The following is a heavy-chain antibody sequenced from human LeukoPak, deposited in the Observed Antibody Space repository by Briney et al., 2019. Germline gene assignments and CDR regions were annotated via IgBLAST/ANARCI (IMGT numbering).Heavy chain of an antibody. V-gene: IGHV1-2*02. CDR1: GYTFTGYY. Sequence: ASVKVSCKASGYTFTGYYMHWVRQAPGQGLEWMGWINPNSGGTNYAQKFQGRVTMTRDTSISTAYMELSRLRSDDTAVYFLSYIIVRGLPMDVWGKGPPVPVSS. D-gene: IGHD3-10*01. J-gene: IGHJ6*03. CDR3: SYIIVRGLPMDV. CDR2: INPNSGGT.